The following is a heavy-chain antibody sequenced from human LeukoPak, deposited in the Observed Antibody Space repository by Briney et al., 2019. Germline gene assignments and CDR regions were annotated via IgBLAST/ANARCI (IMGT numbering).Heavy chain of an antibody. Sequence: ASMKVSCKASGYTFSNYGISWVRQAPGQGLEWMGWIGAYNGNTNNAQKLQGRVTMTTDTSTSTAYMELRSLRSDDTAVYYCARGYCSSTSCYYYYYMDVWGKGTTVTVSS. J-gene: IGHJ6*03. CDR3: ARGYCSSTSCYYYYYMDV. CDR1: GYTFSNYG. V-gene: IGHV1-18*01. D-gene: IGHD2-2*01. CDR2: IGAYNGNT.